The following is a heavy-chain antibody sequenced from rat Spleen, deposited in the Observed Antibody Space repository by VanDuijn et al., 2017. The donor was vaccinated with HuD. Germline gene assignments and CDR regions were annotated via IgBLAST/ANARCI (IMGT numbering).Heavy chain of an antibody. CDR1: GFTFSNYY. V-gene: IGHV5-29*01. D-gene: IGHD1-11*01. CDR3: ARHTAYWFAY. J-gene: IGHJ3*01. CDR2: INYDGRST. Sequence: EVQLVESGGGLVQPGRSLKLSCAASGFTFSNYYMAWVRQAPTKGLEWAATINYDGRSTHYRDSVKGRFTISRDNAKSTLYLQMDSLRSEDTATYYCARHTAYWFAYWGQGTLVTVSS.